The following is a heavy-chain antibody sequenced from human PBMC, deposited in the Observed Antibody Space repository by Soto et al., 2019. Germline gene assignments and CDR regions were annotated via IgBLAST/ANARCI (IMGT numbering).Heavy chain of an antibody. D-gene: IGHD6-13*01. J-gene: IGHJ3*02. Sequence: PSETLSLTCTVSGGSISSYYWSWIRQPPGKGLEWIGYIYYSGSTNYNPSLKSRVTISVDTSKNQFSLKLSSVTAADTAVYYCARWPARFAAAGNASDAFDSCGQGTMVTVSS. CDR3: ARWPARFAAAGNASDAFDS. V-gene: IGHV4-59*01. CDR2: IYYSGST. CDR1: GGSISSYY.